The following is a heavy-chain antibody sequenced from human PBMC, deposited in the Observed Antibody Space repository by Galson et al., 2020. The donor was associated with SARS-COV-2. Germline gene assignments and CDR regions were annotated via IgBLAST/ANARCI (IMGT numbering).Heavy chain of an antibody. CDR3: ARGFDY. Sequence: ASETLSLTCPVSGGSISSYYWSWIRQPPGKGLEWIGYLYYSGSTNYNPSLKSRVTISVDTSKNQFSLKLSSVTAADTAVYYCARGFDYWGQGTLVTVSS. CDR2: LYYSGST. CDR1: GGSISSYY. J-gene: IGHJ4*02. V-gene: IGHV4-59*01.